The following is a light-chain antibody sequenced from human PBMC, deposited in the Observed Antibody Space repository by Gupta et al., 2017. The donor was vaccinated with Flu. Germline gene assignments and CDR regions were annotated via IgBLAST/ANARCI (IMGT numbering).Light chain of an antibody. V-gene: IGKV2-30*01. CDR2: LVS. J-gene: IGKJ1*01. CDR3: MQGAHWPWT. CDR1: HGLVYSDGNTY. Sequence: DVVMTPPPLSLPVALGQPPSLSCRSTHGLVYSDGNTYLHWFQQRPGQSPRRLIYLVSHRESGVPDRFSGSGSGTDFTLKISRVEAEDVGIYFCMQGAHWPWTFGQGTKVEIK.